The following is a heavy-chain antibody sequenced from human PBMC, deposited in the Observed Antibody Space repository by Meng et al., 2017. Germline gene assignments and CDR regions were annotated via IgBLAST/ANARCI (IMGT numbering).Heavy chain of an antibody. CDR3: ARDPHYYDSRGEFDP. CDR2: IIPILGIA. D-gene: IGHD3-22*01. Sequence: QGESVQVGAGVKKPGASVQGSCKASGGTFSSYTSSWVRQAPGQGLEWMGRIIPILGIANYAQKFQGRVTITADKSTSTAYMELSSLRSEDTAVYYCARDPHYYDSRGEFDPWGQGTLVTVSS. J-gene: IGHJ5*02. CDR1: GGTFSSYT. V-gene: IGHV1-69*04.